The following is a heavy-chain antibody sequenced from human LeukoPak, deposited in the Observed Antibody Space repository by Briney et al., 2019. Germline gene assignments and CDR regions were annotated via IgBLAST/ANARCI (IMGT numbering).Heavy chain of an antibody. CDR3: ARDLHGSGWSYYYYYMDV. CDR1: GFTFSSYA. Sequence: PGGSLRLSCAASGFTFSSYAMHWVRQAPGKGLEWVAVISYDGSNKYYADSVKGRFTISRDNSKNTLYLQMNSLRAEDTAVYYCARDLHGSGWSYYYYYMDVWGKGTTVTVSS. J-gene: IGHJ6*03. CDR2: ISYDGSNK. D-gene: IGHD6-19*01. V-gene: IGHV3-30*04.